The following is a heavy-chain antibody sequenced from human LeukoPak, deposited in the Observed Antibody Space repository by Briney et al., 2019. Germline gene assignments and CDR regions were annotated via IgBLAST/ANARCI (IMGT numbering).Heavy chain of an antibody. J-gene: IGHJ4*02. Sequence: SQTLSLTCTVSGGSISSGGYYWSWIRQHPGKGLEWIGYIYYSGSTYYNPSLKSRVTISVDTSKNQFSLKLSSVTAADTAVYYCARGGRVFTSGYYDTTGYFDYFDSWGQGTLVTVSS. CDR3: ARGGRVFTSGYYDTTGYFDYFDS. D-gene: IGHD3-22*01. CDR2: IYYSGST. V-gene: IGHV4-31*03. CDR1: GGSISSGGYY.